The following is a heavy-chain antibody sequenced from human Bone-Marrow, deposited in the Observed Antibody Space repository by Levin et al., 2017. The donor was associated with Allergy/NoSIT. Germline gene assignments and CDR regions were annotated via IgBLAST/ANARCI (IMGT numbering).Heavy chain of an antibody. CDR1: GASITSGDHY. CDR2: IYYSGST. CDR3: ASLSYYYGAGTHPDEDY. J-gene: IGHJ4*02. D-gene: IGHD3-10*01. Sequence: SETLSLTCSVSGASITSGDHYWSWIRQSPGEGLEWIGYIYYSGSTYYNPSLMTRITISLDPSKNHFSLKLRSVTVADTAVYYCASLSYYYGAGTHPDEDYWGQGALVIVSS. V-gene: IGHV4-30-4*01.